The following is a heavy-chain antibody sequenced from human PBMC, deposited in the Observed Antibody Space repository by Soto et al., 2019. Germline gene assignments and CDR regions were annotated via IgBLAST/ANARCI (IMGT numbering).Heavy chain of an antibody. CDR2: IYSGGST. Sequence: HPGGSLRLSCAASGFTVSSNYMSWVRQAPGKGLEWVSVIYSGGSTYYADSVKGRFTISRDNSKNTLYLQMSSLRAEDTAVYYCARGPYDSSGYYPYYFDYWGQGTLVTVSS. CDR1: GFTVSSNY. D-gene: IGHD3-22*01. CDR3: ARGPYDSSGYYPYYFDY. J-gene: IGHJ4*02. V-gene: IGHV3-53*01.